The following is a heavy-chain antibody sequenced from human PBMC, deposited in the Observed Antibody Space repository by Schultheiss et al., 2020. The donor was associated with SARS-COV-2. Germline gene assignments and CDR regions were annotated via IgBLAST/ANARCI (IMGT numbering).Heavy chain of an antibody. CDR3: ARVTSGSTEWFDP. D-gene: IGHD1-26*01. J-gene: IGHJ5*02. CDR2: ISSSGSTI. CDR1: GFTFSDYY. V-gene: IGHV3-11*01. Sequence: GGSLRLSCAASGFTFSDYYMSWIRQAPGKGLEWVLYISSSGSTIYYADSVKGRFTISRDNAKNSLYLQMNSLRAEDTAVYYCARVTSGSTEWFDPWGQGTLVTVAS.